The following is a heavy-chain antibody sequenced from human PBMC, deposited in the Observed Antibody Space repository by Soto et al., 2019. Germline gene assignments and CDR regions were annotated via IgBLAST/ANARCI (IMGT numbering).Heavy chain of an antibody. CDR1: GGSISSSSYY. J-gene: IGHJ5*02. CDR2: IYYSGST. V-gene: IGHV4-39*01. CDR3: ARQDIVVVPAALKSNWFDP. Sequence: SETLSLTCTVSGGSISSSSYYWGWIRQPPGKGLEWIGSIYYSGSTYYNPSLKSRVTISVDTSKNQFSLKLSSVTAADTAVYYCARQDIVVVPAALKSNWFDPWGQGTLVTVSS. D-gene: IGHD2-2*01.